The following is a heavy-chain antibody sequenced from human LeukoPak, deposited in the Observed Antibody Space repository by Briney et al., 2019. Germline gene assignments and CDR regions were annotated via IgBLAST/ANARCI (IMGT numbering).Heavy chain of an antibody. J-gene: IGHJ4*02. CDR2: ISGSGGST. CDR3: AKGEGIVVVTEFDY. CDR1: GFTFSSYA. Sequence: GGSLRLSCAASGFTFSSYAMSWARQAPGKGREGVSAISGSGGSTYYADSVKGRFTISRDNSKNTLYLQMNSLRAEDTAVYYCAKGEGIVVVTEFDYWGQGTLVTVSS. D-gene: IGHD3-22*01. V-gene: IGHV3-23*01.